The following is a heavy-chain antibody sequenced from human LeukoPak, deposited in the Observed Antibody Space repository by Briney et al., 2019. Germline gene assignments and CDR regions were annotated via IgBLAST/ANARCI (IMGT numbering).Heavy chain of an antibody. V-gene: IGHV3-23*01. D-gene: IGHD6-19*01. J-gene: IGHJ4*02. Sequence: GGSLRLSCAASGFTFSAYGMNWVRQAPGKGLEWVAGISGSSGGTTYYADSVKRRFTISRDNSKKTLYLQMNSLRAEDTAVYYCAKGPIDSSGGYNYFDYWGQGTPVTVSS. CDR2: ISGSSGGTT. CDR1: GFTFSAYG. CDR3: AKGPIDSSGGYNYFDY.